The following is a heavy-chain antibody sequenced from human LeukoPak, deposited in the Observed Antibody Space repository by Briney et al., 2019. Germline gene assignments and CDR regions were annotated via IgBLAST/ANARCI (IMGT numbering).Heavy chain of an antibody. Sequence: SVKVSCKASGGTFSTYAISWVRQAPGQGLEWMGGIIPILGTANYAQEFKGRVTITADEFTGTAYMELSRLRSEDTAVFYCASNTNYYENTGHYVLDSWGQGTLVTVSS. D-gene: IGHD3-22*01. J-gene: IGHJ5*01. CDR1: GGTFSTYA. V-gene: IGHV1-69*01. CDR2: IIPILGTA. CDR3: ASNTNYYENTGHYVLDS.